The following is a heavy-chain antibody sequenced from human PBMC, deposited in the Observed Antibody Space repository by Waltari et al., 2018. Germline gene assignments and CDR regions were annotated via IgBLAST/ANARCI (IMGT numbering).Heavy chain of an antibody. CDR2: ISGSGGST. Sequence: EVQLLESGGGLVQPGGSLRLSCAASGFTFSSYAMSWVRQAPGKGLEWVSAISGSGGSTYYASSVKGRFTISRDNSKNTLYLQMNSLRAEDTAVYYCAKAYPRGIAAAGKAFDYWGQGTLVTVSS. CDR1: GFTFSSYA. J-gene: IGHJ4*02. D-gene: IGHD6-13*01. CDR3: AKAYPRGIAAAGKAFDY. V-gene: IGHV3-23*01.